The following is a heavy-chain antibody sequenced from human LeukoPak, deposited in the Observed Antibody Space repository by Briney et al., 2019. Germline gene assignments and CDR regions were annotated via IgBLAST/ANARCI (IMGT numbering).Heavy chain of an antibody. CDR1: GFTFSSYW. Sequence: GGSLRLSCAASGFTFSSYWMSWVRQAPGKGLEWVADIKQDGSEKYYVDSVKGRFTISRDNAKNSLYLQMNSLRAEDTAVYYCARVGLYGGNSDDLDYWGQGTLVTVSS. J-gene: IGHJ4*02. V-gene: IGHV3-7*01. CDR2: IKQDGSEK. D-gene: IGHD4-23*01. CDR3: ARVGLYGGNSDDLDY.